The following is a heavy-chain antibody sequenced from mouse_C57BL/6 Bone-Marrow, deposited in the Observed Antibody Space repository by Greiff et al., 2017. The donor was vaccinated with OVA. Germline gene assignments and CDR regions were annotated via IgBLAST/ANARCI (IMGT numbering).Heavy chain of an antibody. Sequence: QVQLQQSGADLARPGASVKMSCKASGYTFTSYTMHWVKQRPGQGLEWIGYINPSSGYTKYNQKFKDKATLTADKSSSTAYMQLSSLTSEDSAVYYCARSSYYYGSSSYFDVWGTGTTVTVSS. CDR3: ARSSYYYGSSSYFDV. CDR2: INPSSGYT. J-gene: IGHJ1*03. D-gene: IGHD1-1*01. CDR1: GYTFTSYT. V-gene: IGHV1-4*01.